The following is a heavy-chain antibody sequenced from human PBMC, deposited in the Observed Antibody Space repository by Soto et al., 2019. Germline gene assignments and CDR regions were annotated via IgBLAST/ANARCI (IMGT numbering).Heavy chain of an antibody. CDR2: IYYSGST. CDR1: GGSISSGGYY. V-gene: IGHV4-31*03. Sequence: SETLSLTCTVSGGSISSGGYYWSWIRQHPGKGLEWIGYIYYSGSTYYNPSLKSRVTISVDTSKNQFSLKLSSVTAADTAVYYCARGVGATEYYFDYWGQGTLVTLSS. J-gene: IGHJ4*02. D-gene: IGHD1-26*01. CDR3: ARGVGATEYYFDY.